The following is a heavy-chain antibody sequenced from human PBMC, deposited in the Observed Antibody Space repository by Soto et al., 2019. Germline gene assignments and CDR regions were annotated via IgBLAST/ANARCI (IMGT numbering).Heavy chain of an antibody. CDR2: LYSGST. CDR1: GASISRGGFH. D-gene: IGHD3-10*01. Sequence: QLPLQESGPGLVKPSETLSLTCAVSGASISRGGFHWGWIRQPPGQGLEWIGSLYSGSTYYNPSLKSRVTISADMSKNQFSLRLSSVTAADTAVYYCARRGSGHTFDYWGQGTLVTVSS. V-gene: IGHV4-39*01. CDR3: ARRGSGHTFDY. J-gene: IGHJ4*02.